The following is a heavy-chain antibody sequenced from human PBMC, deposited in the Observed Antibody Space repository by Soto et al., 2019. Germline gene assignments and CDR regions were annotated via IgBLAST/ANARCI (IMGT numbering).Heavy chain of an antibody. Sequence: QVPLVQSGAEVKKPGASVKVSCKASGYTFSAYAMHWVRQAPGQSLEWMGWINSGNGDTKYSQNFQGRVTITRDTFASTAYMELSSLRSEDTAVYYCARDGCSSTSCYEADYYYGMDVWGQGTTVTVSS. CDR1: GYTFSAYA. V-gene: IGHV1-3*04. J-gene: IGHJ6*02. CDR3: ARDGCSSTSCYEADYYYGMDV. D-gene: IGHD2-2*01. CDR2: INSGNGDT.